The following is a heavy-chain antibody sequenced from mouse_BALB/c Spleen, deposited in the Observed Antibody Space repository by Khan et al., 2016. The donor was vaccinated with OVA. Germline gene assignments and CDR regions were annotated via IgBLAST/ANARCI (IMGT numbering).Heavy chain of an antibody. CDR3: ARGGYGSLAY. Sequence: QVQLQQSGAELVRPGTSVKVSCKASGYAFTNYMLEWVKQRPGQGLEWIGVINPGSGGTNYHEQFKGKATLTAANSSNTAYMQLSSLTSDDSAVYFCARGGYGSLAYWGQGTLVTVSA. D-gene: IGHD1-1*02. V-gene: IGHV1-54*01. CDR2: INPGSGGT. CDR1: GYAFTNYM. J-gene: IGHJ3*01.